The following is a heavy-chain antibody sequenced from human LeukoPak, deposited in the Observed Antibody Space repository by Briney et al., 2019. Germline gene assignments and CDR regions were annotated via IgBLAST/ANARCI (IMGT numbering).Heavy chain of an antibody. V-gene: IGHV4-59*01. CDR2: IYYSGST. J-gene: IGHJ6*03. D-gene: IGHD3-10*01. Sequence: SETLSLTCTVSGGSISSYYWSWIRQPPGKGLEWIGYIYYSGSTNYNPSLKSRVTISVDTSKNQFSLKLSSVTAADTAVYYCAKDFSGSGTYYPRRGYYYYMDVWGKGTTVTVSS. CDR3: AKDFSGSGTYYPRRGYYYYMDV. CDR1: GGSISSYY.